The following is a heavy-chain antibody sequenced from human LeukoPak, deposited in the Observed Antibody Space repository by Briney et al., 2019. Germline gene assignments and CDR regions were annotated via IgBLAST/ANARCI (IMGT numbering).Heavy chain of an antibody. V-gene: IGHV3-23*01. CDR1: GFTFSNYA. CDR3: AKDVGKWESLHFFDY. J-gene: IGHJ4*02. CDR2: ISPSGGNT. D-gene: IGHD1-26*01. Sequence: GGSLRLSCTASGFTFSNYAMSWVRQAPGKGLEWVSGISPSGGNTYYADSVKGRFTISRDDSRNTLYLQMNSLRGDDTAVYYCAKDVGKWESLHFFDYWGQGTLVTVSS.